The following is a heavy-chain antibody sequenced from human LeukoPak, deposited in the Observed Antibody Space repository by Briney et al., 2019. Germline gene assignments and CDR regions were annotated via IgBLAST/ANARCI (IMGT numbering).Heavy chain of an antibody. Sequence: ASVKVSCKASGYTSTSYDINWVRQATGQGLEWMGRMNPNSGNTGYAQKFQGRVTITRNTSISTAYMELSSLRSEDTAVYYCARGGGQIITIFGVVITRRYFDYWGQGTLVTVSS. CDR2: MNPNSGNT. D-gene: IGHD3-3*01. V-gene: IGHV1-8*03. J-gene: IGHJ4*02. CDR3: ARGGGQIITIFGVVITRRYFDY. CDR1: GYTSTSYD.